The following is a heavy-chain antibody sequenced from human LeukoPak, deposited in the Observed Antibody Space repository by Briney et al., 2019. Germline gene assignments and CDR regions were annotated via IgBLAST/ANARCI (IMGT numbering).Heavy chain of an antibody. CDR1: GYTFTSYD. CDR3: ARGSKAAVTIYYYYYMDD. D-gene: IGHD4-17*01. CDR2: MNPNSGNT. V-gene: IGHV1-8*01. J-gene: IGHJ6*03. Sequence: ASVKVSCKASGYTFTSYDINWVRQATGQGLEWMGWMNPNSGNTGYAQKFQGRVTMTINTSISTAYMELSSLSSEDTAVYYCARGSKAAVTIYYYYYMDDWGKGTTVTVSS.